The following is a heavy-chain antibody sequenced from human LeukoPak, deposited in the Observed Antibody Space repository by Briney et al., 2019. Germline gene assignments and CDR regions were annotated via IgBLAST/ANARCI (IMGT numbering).Heavy chain of an antibody. D-gene: IGHD1-20*01. V-gene: IGHV4-59*01. Sequence: SETLSLTCTVSGGSITSYYWSWIRQPPGKGLEWIGYICYSGSTNYNPSLKSRVTISVDTSKNQFSLKLSSVTAADTAVYHCARSVHNWNDYFGYWGQGTLVTVSS. CDR2: ICYSGST. CDR3: ARSVHNWNDYFGY. CDR1: GGSITSYY. J-gene: IGHJ4*01.